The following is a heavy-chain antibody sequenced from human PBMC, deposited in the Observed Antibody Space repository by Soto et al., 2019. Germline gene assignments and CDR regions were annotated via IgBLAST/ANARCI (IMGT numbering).Heavy chain of an antibody. CDR2: IYHTGHT. V-gene: IGHV4-38-2*02. Sequence: PSESLSLTCTVSNFSIANGYYWGWIRQPPWKGLEWIATIYHTGHTYYNPSLKSRATISVESSENRFSLRPRSVTAADTAFVYCARVRGELSLPTSLDGDVWGQGNLVTV. D-gene: IGHD3-10*01. CDR3: ARVRGELSLPTSLDGDV. J-gene: IGHJ1*01. CDR1: NFSIANGYY.